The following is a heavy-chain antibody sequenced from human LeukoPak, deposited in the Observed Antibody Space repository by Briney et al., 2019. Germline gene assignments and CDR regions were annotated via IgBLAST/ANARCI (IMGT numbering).Heavy chain of an antibody. J-gene: IGHJ4*02. D-gene: IGHD3-22*01. Sequence: GGSLRLSCAASGFTFSSYWMYWVRHAPGKGPVWVARINTDGSSLNYADSVKGRFTISRDNAKNTLYLQMNSLGAEDTAVYYCARRINYYDSSGYYYVRYFDSWGQGTLVTVSS. CDR3: ARRINYYDSSGYYYVRYFDS. CDR1: GFTFSSYW. CDR2: INTDGSSL. V-gene: IGHV3-74*01.